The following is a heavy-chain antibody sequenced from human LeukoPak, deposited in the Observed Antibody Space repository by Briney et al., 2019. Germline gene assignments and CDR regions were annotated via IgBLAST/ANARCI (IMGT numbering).Heavy chain of an antibody. Sequence: SVKVSCKASVGTFSSYAISWVRQAPGQGLEWMGGIIPIFDTANYAQKFRGRVTITADESTSTAYMELSSLRSEDTAVYYCARVGYYSSTSCLDAFDIWGQGTMVTVSS. CDR2: IIPIFDTA. V-gene: IGHV1-69*13. J-gene: IGHJ3*02. D-gene: IGHD2-2*01. CDR3: ARVGYYSSTSCLDAFDI. CDR1: VGTFSSYA.